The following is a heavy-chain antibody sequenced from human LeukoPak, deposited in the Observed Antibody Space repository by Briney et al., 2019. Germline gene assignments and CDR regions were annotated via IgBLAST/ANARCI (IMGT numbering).Heavy chain of an antibody. D-gene: IGHD3-3*01. CDR3: AKAPGTIFGVVHTLDY. Sequence: GGSLRLSCAASGFTFSSYGVHWVRQAPGKGLEWLAFLGYDGVNKYHADSVKGRFTISRDNSKNTLYLQMNSLRVEDTAIYYCAKAPGTIFGVVHTLDYWGQGTLVTVSS. V-gene: IGHV3-30*02. J-gene: IGHJ4*02. CDR2: LGYDGVNK. CDR1: GFTFSSYG.